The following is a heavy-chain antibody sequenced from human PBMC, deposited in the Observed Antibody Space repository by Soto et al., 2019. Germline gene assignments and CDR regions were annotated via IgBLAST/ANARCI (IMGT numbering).Heavy chain of an antibody. Sequence: SETLSLTCTVSGGSISSGDYYRSWIRQPPGKGLEWIGYIYDSGSTYYNSSLKSRVNITLDTSKNQFSLKLTSVTAADTAVYYCARDNGVGPWGQGTLVTVSS. CDR3: ARDNGVGP. V-gene: IGHV4-30-4*01. CDR2: IYDSGST. CDR1: GGSISSGDYY. J-gene: IGHJ5*02. D-gene: IGHD2-8*01.